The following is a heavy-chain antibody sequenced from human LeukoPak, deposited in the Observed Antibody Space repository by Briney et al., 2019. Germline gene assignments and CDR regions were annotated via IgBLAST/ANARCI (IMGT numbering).Heavy chain of an antibody. D-gene: IGHD3-10*01. CDR1: GFTFSSYA. Sequence: GGSLRLSCAASGFTFSSYAMSLVRQAPGKGLEWVSAISGSGGSTYYADSVKGRFTISRDNSKNTLYLQMNSLRAEDTAVYYCAKFKWGFGELYDYWGQGTLVTVSS. CDR2: ISGSGGST. J-gene: IGHJ4*02. V-gene: IGHV3-23*01. CDR3: AKFKWGFGELYDY.